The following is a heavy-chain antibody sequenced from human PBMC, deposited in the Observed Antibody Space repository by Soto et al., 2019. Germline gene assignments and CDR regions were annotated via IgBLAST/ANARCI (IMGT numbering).Heavy chain of an antibody. CDR2: INSGASTP. V-gene: IGHV3-74*01. CDR3: ARGPTGWFGYDY. J-gene: IGHJ4*02. D-gene: IGHD3-10*01. Sequence: EVQLVESGGGLVQPGGSLRLSCAASGFTFSSSWMHWVRQAPEKGLVWVSRINSGASTPNYADSVKGPFTISRDNAKNTLYLQMDSLTAEDTAVYYCARGPTGWFGYDYWGQGTLVTVSS. CDR1: GFTFSSSW.